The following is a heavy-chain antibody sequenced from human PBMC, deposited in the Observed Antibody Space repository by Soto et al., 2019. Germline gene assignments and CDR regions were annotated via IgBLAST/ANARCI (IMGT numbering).Heavy chain of an antibody. CDR3: ARGSGTVATRYYFDY. CDR1: GFTFSSYA. V-gene: IGHV3-23*01. Sequence: EVQLLESGGGLVRPGGSLRLSCAASGFTFSSYAMSWVRQAPGKGLEWVSAISGSGGSTYYADSVKGRFTISRDNSENTLYLQMNSLRAEDTAVYYCARGSGTVATRYYFDYWGQGTLVTVSS. J-gene: IGHJ4*02. CDR2: ISGSGGST. D-gene: IGHD4-17*01.